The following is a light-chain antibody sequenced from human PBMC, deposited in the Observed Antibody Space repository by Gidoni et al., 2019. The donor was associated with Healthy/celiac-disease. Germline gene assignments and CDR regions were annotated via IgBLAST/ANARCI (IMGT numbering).Light chain of an antibody. CDR1: QRISSY. CDR2: AAS. Sequence: DIQRTQSPSSLSASVGDRVPITCRASQRISSYLNWYQQKPGKAPKLLIYAASSLQSGVPSRFSGSGSGTAFTLTISSLHPEDFATYYCRQSYSTPRSFGPXTKVDIK. J-gene: IGKJ3*01. V-gene: IGKV1-39*01. CDR3: RQSYSTPRS.